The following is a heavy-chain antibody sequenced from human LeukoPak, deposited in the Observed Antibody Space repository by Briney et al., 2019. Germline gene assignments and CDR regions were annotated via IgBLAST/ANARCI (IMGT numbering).Heavy chain of an antibody. Sequence: PGGSLRLSCAASGFTFSSFAMIWVRQAPGKGLQWVSVIGHDGAVIQYADSVKGRFTISRDNSKNTLYLQMNSLRAEDTAVYYCATAHRHYFYDSSGPGGPFDYWGQGTLVTVSS. CDR3: ATAHRHYFYDSSGPGGPFDY. J-gene: IGHJ4*02. CDR2: IGHDGAVI. CDR1: GFTFSSFA. V-gene: IGHV3-23*01. D-gene: IGHD3-22*01.